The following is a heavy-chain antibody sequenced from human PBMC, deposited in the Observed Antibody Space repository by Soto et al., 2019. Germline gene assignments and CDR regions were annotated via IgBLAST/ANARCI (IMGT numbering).Heavy chain of an antibody. CDR2: INPSNEIT. CDR3: AKGKFAVAGSDYFDY. D-gene: IGHD6-19*01. CDR1: GYTFSAYY. J-gene: IGHJ4*02. V-gene: IGHV1-2*02. Sequence: ASVKVSCKTSGYTFSAYYVHLARRAPGRGFQWLGWINPSNEITTFSEFFQGRFTISRDNSKNTLYLQMNSLRAEDTAVYYCAKGKFAVAGSDYFDYWGQGTLVTVSS.